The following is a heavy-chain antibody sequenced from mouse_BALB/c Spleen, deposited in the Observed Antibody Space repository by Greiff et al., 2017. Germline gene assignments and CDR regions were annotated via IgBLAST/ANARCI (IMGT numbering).Heavy chain of an antibody. CDR1: GFSLTSYG. Sequence: QVQLKQSGPGLVQPSQSLSITCTVSGFSLTSYGVHWVRQSPGKGLEWLGVIWSGGSTDYNAAFISRLSISKDNSKSQVFFKMNSLQATDTAIYYCARTRIRRSGYAGDYGGKGTSVTVSS. CDR2: IWSGGST. J-gene: IGHJ4*01. CDR3: ARTRIRRSGYAGDY. V-gene: IGHV2-2*02. D-gene: IGHD2-12*01.